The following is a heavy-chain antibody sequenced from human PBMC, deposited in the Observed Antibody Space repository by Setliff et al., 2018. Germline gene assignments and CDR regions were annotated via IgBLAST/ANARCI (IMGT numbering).Heavy chain of an antibody. D-gene: IGHD3-10*01. CDR1: GYSFTNYF. V-gene: IGHV1-46*01. J-gene: IGHJ5*02. CDR2: IDPSGDTT. CDR3: ARGAWFGALTIGGWIDP. Sequence: ASVKVPCKTSGYSFTNYFIHWVRQAPGQGLEWMGVIDPSGDTTSFAQRFQGRVSLTSDTSTTTIYMELSSLRSEDTAIYYCARGAWFGALTIGGWIDPWGQGTLVTVSS.